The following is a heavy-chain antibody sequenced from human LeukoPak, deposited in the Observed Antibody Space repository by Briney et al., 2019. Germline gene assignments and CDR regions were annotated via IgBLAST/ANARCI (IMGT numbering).Heavy chain of an antibody. D-gene: IGHD2-21*02. V-gene: IGHV1-2*02. CDR3: VREGNELLSKNFDY. J-gene: IGHJ4*02. Sequence: ASVKVSCKASGFTFSGHYIHWVRQAPGQGLEWMGYINPHSGGTSSPQKFQGRVTMATDTSISAVYMELSSLTSDDTAMYYCVREGNELLSKNFDYWGQGSLATVSS. CDR1: GFTFSGHY. CDR2: INPHSGGT.